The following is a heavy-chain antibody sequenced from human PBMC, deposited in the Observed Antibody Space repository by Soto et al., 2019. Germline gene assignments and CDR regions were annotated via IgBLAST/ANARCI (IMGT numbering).Heavy chain of an antibody. V-gene: IGHV3-15*01. CDR1: EFTFANSW. CDR3: TSLYYGH. J-gene: IGHJ4*02. CDR2: IKSTADGVTT. Sequence: EVQLVESGGDLVKPGGSLRLSCAASEFTFANSWISWFRQAPGKGLEWVGRIKSTADGVTTDYAAPVKGRFTISRDESQHTLYLQMNSLKTEDTAVYYCTSLYYGHWGQGTLVTVSS. D-gene: IGHD4-17*01.